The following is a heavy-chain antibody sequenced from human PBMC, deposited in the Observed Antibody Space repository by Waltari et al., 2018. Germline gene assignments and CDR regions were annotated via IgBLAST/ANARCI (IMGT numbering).Heavy chain of an antibody. CDR2: IIPIFGTA. D-gene: IGHD3-9*01. V-gene: IGHV1-69*01. J-gene: IGHJ4*02. Sequence: QVQLVQSGAEVKKPGSSVKVSCKASGGTFSSYAISWVRQAPGQGLEWMGGIIPIFGTANYAQKFQGRVTITADESTSTAYMELSSLRSEDTAVYYCARDHNDILTGYYRTFDYWGQGTLVTVSS. CDR1: GGTFSSYA. CDR3: ARDHNDILTGYYRTFDY.